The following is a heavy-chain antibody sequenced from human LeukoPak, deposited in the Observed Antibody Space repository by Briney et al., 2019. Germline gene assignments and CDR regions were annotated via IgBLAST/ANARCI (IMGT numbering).Heavy chain of an antibody. J-gene: IGHJ5*02. D-gene: IGHD1-7*01. CDR1: GFTFSSYS. CDR3: ARDRLELLSGTFRFDP. Sequence: GGSLRLSCAASGFTFSSYSMNWVRQAPGKGLEWVSSISSSSSYIYYADSVKGRFTISRDNAKNSLYLQMNSLRAEDTAVYYCARDRLELLSGTFRFDPWGQGTLVTVSS. V-gene: IGHV3-21*01. CDR2: ISSSSSYI.